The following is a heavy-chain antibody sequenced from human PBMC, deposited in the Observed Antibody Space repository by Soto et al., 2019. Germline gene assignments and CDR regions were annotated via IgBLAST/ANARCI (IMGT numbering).Heavy chain of an antibody. CDR2: IGSTSTTT. J-gene: IGHJ3*01. V-gene: IGHV3-23*01. CDR3: ATVARDDDFDV. Sequence: QLLGSGGGLVQPGGSLRLSCEASGFTFNIYAMTWVRQAPGKGLEWVSNIGSTSTTTYHADSVKGRFAISRDNYKSTLYLPMNSLRAEDTAVYYCATVARDDDFDVWGQGTMVTVSS. CDR1: GFTFNIYA.